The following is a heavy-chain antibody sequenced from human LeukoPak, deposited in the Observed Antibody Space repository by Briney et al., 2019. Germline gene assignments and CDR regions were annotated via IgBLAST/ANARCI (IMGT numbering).Heavy chain of an antibody. Sequence: PGGSLRLSCAASGFTFSSYALNWVRQAPGKGLEWVSYISSSSSTIHYTDSVKGRFTISRDNAKNSLYLQMNSLRDEDTAVYYCAKDLGDGSYSSSDYWGQGTLVTVSS. CDR1: GFTFSSYA. J-gene: IGHJ4*02. CDR2: ISSSSSTI. CDR3: AKDLGDGSYSSSDY. D-gene: IGHD1-26*01. V-gene: IGHV3-48*02.